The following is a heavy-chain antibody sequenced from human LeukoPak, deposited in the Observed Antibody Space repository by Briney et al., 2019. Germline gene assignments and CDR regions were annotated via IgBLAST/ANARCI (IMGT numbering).Heavy chain of an antibody. V-gene: IGHV3-30*02. D-gene: IGHD3-16*01. Sequence: PGGSLRLSCAASGFIFSTYGMYWVRQAPGKGLEWVAFIRHDGSIKNYADSVKGRSTISRDNSKNTLYLQMNSLRAEDTAVYYGAKVSLADIDYWGQGTLVTVSS. CDR3: AKVSLADIDY. CDR1: GFIFSTYG. CDR2: IRHDGSIK. J-gene: IGHJ4*02.